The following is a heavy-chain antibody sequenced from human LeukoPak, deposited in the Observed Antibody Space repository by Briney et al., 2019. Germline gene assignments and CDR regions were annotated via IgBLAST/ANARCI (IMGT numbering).Heavy chain of an antibody. J-gene: IGHJ3*02. D-gene: IGHD4-23*01. CDR1: GYTFTNYY. Sequence: ASMKVSCKASGYTFTNYYIHWVRQAPGQGLKWMGRINPNNGGTNYARKFQGSVTMARDTSISTAYMELSGLTSDDTAIYYCAITVVENAFDIWGQGTIVIVSS. CDR2: INPNNGGT. CDR3: AITVVENAFDI. V-gene: IGHV1-2*06.